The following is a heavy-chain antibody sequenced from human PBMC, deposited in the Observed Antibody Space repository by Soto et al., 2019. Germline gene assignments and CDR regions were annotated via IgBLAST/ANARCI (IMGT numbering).Heavy chain of an antibody. D-gene: IGHD1-20*01. J-gene: IGHJ6*02. CDR3: ARRYNWNYYNGMDV. CDR2: IWYDGSNK. CDR1: GFTFSSYG. V-gene: IGHV3-33*01. Sequence: QVQLVESGGGVVQPGRSLRLSCAASGFTFSSYGMHWVRQAPGKGLEWVAVIWYDGSNKYYADSVKGRFTISRDNSKNTLYLQMNSLRAEDRAVYYCARRYNWNYYNGMDVWGQGTTVTVSS.